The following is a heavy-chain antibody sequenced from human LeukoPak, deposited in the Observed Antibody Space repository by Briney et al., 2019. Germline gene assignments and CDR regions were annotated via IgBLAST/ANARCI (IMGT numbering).Heavy chain of an antibody. CDR2: ISAYNGNT. Sequence: ASVKVSCKASGYTFTSYGISWVRQAPGQGLEWMGWISAYNGNTNYAQKLQGRVTMTTDTFTSTAYMELRSLRSDDTAVYYCARDGGLQWLRPNYYGMDVWGQGTTVTVSS. CDR1: GYTFTSYG. V-gene: IGHV1-18*01. J-gene: IGHJ6*02. CDR3: ARDGGLQWLRPNYYGMDV. D-gene: IGHD6-19*01.